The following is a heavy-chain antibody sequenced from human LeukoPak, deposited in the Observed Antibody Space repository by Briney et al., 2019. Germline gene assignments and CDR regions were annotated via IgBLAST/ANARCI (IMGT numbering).Heavy chain of an antibody. Sequence: AGGSLRLSCAASGFTFSSYAMSWVRQAPGKGLEWVAFIRYDGSNKYYADSVKGRFTISRDNSKNTLYLQMNSLRAEDTAVYYCAALWFGELLSSSSIDYWGQGTLVTVSS. CDR2: IRYDGSNK. V-gene: IGHV3-30*02. J-gene: IGHJ4*02. D-gene: IGHD3-10*01. CDR1: GFTFSSYA. CDR3: AALWFGELLSSSSIDY.